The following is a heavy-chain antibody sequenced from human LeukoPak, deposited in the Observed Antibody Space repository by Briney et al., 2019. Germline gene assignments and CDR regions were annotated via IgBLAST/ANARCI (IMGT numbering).Heavy chain of an antibody. CDR3: AKAGGSGGMDV. CDR2: ISDSGGGT. J-gene: IGHJ6*02. V-gene: IGHV3-23*01. Sequence: GGSLRLSCAASGFTFSSYAMSWVRQAPGKGLEWVSTISDSGGGTYFADSVKGRFPISRDNSKNTLYLQMNSLRAEDTALYYCAKAGGSGGMDVWGQGTTVTVSS. CDR1: GFTFSSYA. D-gene: IGHD3-10*01.